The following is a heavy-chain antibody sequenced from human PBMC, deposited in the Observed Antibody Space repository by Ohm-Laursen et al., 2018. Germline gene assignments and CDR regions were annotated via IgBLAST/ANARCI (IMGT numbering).Heavy chain of an antibody. CDR1: GYTFTGYY. Sequence: GASVKVSCKASGYTFTGYYMHWVRQAPGQGLEWMGWINPNSGGTNYAQKFQGRVTMTRDTSISTAYMELSRLRSDDTAVYYCARDGGYYYGSGLTSLGMDVWGQGTTVTVSS. CDR3: ARDGGYYYGSGLTSLGMDV. CDR2: INPNSGGT. V-gene: IGHV1-2*02. J-gene: IGHJ6*02. D-gene: IGHD3-10*01.